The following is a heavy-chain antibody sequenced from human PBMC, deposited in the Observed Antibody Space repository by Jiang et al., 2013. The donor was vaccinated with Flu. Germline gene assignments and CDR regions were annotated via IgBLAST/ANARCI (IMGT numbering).Heavy chain of an antibody. V-gene: IGHV3-66*01. J-gene: IGHJ4*02. CDR1: GFSVSNIY. CDR3: ARFAPLFPYYDGSGVFDL. CDR2: IYNSGGR. D-gene: IGHD3-22*01. Sequence: QLVESGGGLVQPGGSLRLSCAASGFSVSNIYMSWVRQSPGKGLEWLSVIYNSGGRYYPDSVKGRFTISRDKSRNTVSLQMNSLRAEDTAVYYCARFAPLFPYYDGSGVFDLWGQGTLVTVSS.